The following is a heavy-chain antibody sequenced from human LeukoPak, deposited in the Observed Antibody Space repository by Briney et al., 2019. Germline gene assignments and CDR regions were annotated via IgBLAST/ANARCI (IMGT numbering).Heavy chain of an antibody. V-gene: IGHV4-34*01. Sequence: PSETLSLTCAVYGVSFGGYYWSWIRQPPGKGLEWIGEINHSGSTNYNPSLKSRVTISVDTSKNQFSLKLSSVTAADTAVYYCARVLRSFTTGTSFDYWGQGTLVTVSS. CDR2: INHSGST. D-gene: IGHD1-1*01. CDR3: ARVLRSFTTGTSFDY. CDR1: GVSFGGYY. J-gene: IGHJ4*02.